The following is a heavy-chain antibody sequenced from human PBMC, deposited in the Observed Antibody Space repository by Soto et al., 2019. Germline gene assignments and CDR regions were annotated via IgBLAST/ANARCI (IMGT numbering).Heavy chain of an antibody. V-gene: IGHV4-34*01. CDR2: INHSGST. J-gene: IGHJ4*02. CDR1: GGSFSGYY. Sequence: PSETLSLTCAVYGGSFSGYYWSCIRQPPGKGLEWIGEINHSGSTNYNPSLKSRVTISVDTSKNQFSLKLSSVTAADTAVYYCARGYIVVVVAATRFDYWGQGTLVTVSS. D-gene: IGHD2-15*01. CDR3: ARGYIVVVVAATRFDY.